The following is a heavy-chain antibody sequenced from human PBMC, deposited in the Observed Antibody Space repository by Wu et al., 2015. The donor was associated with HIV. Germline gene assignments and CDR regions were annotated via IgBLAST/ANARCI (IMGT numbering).Heavy chain of an antibody. V-gene: IGHV1-8*01. Sequence: QVQLVQSGAEVKKPGASIKVSCKASGYTFSSYDINWVRQATGQGLEWMGWMNPKTGNTGYAQKFQGRVTMTRNTSIRTAYMELSSLRSEDTAVYYCARDQTPAKLVPFDYWGQGTLVTVSS. J-gene: IGHJ4*02. CDR1: GYTFSSYD. CDR2: MNPKTGNT. CDR3: ARDQTPAKLVPFDY. D-gene: IGHD2-2*01.